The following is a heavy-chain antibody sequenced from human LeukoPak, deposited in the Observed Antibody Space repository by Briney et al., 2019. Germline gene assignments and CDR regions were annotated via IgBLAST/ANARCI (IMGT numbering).Heavy chain of an antibody. V-gene: IGHV4-30-4*01. J-gene: IGHJ4*02. CDR2: IYYSGST. CDR1: GGSISSGDYY. D-gene: IGHD3-10*01. CDR3: ARARVVRGVILRGGYFDY. Sequence: SETLSLTCTVSGGSISSGDYYWSWMRQPPGKGLEWIGYIYYSGSTYYNPSLKSRVTISVDTSKNQFSLKLSSVTAADTAVYYCARARVVRGVILRGGYFDYWGQGTLVTVSS.